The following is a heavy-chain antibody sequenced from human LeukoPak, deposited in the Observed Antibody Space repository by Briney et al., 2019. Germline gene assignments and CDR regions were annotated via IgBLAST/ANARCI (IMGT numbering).Heavy chain of an antibody. CDR2: INEGGSAE. J-gene: IGHJ4*02. V-gene: IGHV3-7*01. CDR3: ARDWELSRDY. D-gene: IGHD1-7*01. CDR1: CFTFNTVW. Sequence: GGSLILSCAASCFTFNTVWMSWVRPAPGKGLGWGANINEGGSAEYYAESVKGRFTISKDNAENSLHLQMNRLRAEDTAVYYCARDWELSRDYWGQGTLVTVSS.